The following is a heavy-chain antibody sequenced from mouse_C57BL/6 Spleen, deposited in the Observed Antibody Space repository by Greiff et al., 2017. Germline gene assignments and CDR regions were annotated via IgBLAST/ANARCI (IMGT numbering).Heavy chain of an antibody. CDR3: ARGSNYGDYAMDY. D-gene: IGHD2-5*01. J-gene: IGHJ4*01. CDR1: GYAFSSSW. CDR2: IYPGDGDT. V-gene: IGHV1-82*01. Sequence: VQLQESGPELVKPGASVKISCKASGYAFSSSWMNWVKQRPGKGLEWIGRIYPGDGDTNYNGKFKGKATLTADKSSSTAYMQLSSLTSEDSAVYFCARGSNYGDYAMDYGGQGTSVTVSS.